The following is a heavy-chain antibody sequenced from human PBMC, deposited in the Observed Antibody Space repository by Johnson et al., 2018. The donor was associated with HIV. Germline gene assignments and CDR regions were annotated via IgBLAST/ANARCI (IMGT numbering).Heavy chain of an antibody. V-gene: IGHV3-30*04. CDR3: GRGMAAAN. CDR1: GFTFSSYA. Sequence: QVQLVESGGGVVQPGRSLRFSCAASGFTFSSYAMHWVRQAPGKGLEWVAVISYDGSNKYYVDSVTGRFTISRDNADNSLSLQMNSLTVDDTAIYYCGRGMAAANWGQGTMVTVSS. CDR2: ISYDGSNK. J-gene: IGHJ3*01. D-gene: IGHD6-13*01.